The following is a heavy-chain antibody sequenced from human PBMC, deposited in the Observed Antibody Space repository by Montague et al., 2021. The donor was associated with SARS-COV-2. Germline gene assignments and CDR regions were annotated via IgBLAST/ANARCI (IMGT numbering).Heavy chain of an antibody. CDR3: ANEAYGAKRRGFDY. V-gene: IGHV4-39*07. CDR1: GGSISTSPYF. Sequence: SETLSLTCTVSGGSISTSPYFWGWIRQPPGKGLEWIGSIYYSGSTYYNPSLKSRVAISIDTSENQFSLKLSSVTAADTAVYYCANEAYGAKRRGFDYWGQGTLVTVSS. J-gene: IGHJ4*02. CDR2: IYYSGST. D-gene: IGHD4-17*01.